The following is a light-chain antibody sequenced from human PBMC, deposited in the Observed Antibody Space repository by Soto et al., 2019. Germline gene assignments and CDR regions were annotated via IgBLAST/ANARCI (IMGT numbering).Light chain of an antibody. CDR3: KKRSNWPIT. Sequence: EIVLTQSPATLSLSPGETANLSCGASQSVSSYLAWYQQKPGQANRLLIFDASNRATGIPARFSGSGSGTDFTLTISSLEPEEFAVYYCKKRSNWPITVGKGTRLEIK. J-gene: IGKJ5*01. CDR2: DAS. V-gene: IGKV3-11*01. CDR1: QSVSSY.